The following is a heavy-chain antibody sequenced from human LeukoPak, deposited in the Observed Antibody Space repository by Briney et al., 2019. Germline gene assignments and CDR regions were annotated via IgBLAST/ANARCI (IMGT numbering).Heavy chain of an antibody. Sequence: ASVKVSCKASGHTFTSYGISWVRQAPGQGLEWMGWISAYNGNTNYAQKLQGRVTMTTDTSTSTAYMELRSLRSDDTAVYYCARTTGIAAAGTGPYWGQGTLVTVSS. D-gene: IGHD6-13*01. J-gene: IGHJ4*02. V-gene: IGHV1-18*01. CDR3: ARTTGIAAAGTGPY. CDR2: ISAYNGNT. CDR1: GHTFTSYG.